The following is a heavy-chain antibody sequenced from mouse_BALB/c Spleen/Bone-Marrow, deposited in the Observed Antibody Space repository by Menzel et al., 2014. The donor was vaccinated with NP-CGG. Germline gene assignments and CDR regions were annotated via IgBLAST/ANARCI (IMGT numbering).Heavy chain of an antibody. V-gene: IGHV1-26*01. D-gene: IGHD2-3*01. Sequence: EVKVVESGPDLVKPGASVKISCKASGYSFTGYYMHWVKQSHGKSLEWIGRVNPYNGGTSYNQKFKDKAILTVDKSSSTAYMELRSLTSEDSAVYYCARPIYDGYSAAMDYWGQGTSVTVSS. CDR1: GYSFTGYY. J-gene: IGHJ4*01. CDR2: VNPYNGGT. CDR3: ARPIYDGYSAAMDY.